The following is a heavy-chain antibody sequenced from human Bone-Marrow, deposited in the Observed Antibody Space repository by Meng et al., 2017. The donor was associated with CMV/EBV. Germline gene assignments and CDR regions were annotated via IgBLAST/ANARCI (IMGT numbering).Heavy chain of an antibody. D-gene: IGHD2-2*01. Sequence: SETLSLTCTVSGGSISSSSYYWGWIRQPPGKGLEWIGSIYYSGSTYYNPSLKSRVTISVDTSKNQFSLKLSSVTAADTAVYYFARLLLTSWVRLANWFDPWGQGTLVTVSS. CDR2: IYYSGST. CDR3: ARLLLTSWVRLANWFDP. V-gene: IGHV4-39*01. J-gene: IGHJ5*02. CDR1: GGSISSSSYY.